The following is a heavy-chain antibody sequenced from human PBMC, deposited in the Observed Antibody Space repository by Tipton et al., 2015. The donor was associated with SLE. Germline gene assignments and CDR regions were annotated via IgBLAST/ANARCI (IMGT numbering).Heavy chain of an antibody. CDR3: AKDQAGGGAAGGWFDP. D-gene: IGHD6-13*01. Sequence: SLRLSCAASGFTFSSYAMSWVRQAPGKGLEWVSAISGSGGSTYYADSVKGRFTISRDNSKNTLYLQMNSLRAEDTAVYYCAKDQAGGGAAGGWFDPWGQGTLVTVSS. CDR1: GFTFSSYA. CDR2: ISGSGGST. V-gene: IGHV3-23*01. J-gene: IGHJ5*02.